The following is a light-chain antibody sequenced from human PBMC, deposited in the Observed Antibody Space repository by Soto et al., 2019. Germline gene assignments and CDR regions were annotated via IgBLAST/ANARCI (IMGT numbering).Light chain of an antibody. Sequence: YELTQPPSVSVAPGETARITCGRNNIGSDTVHWYQQKPGQAPVVVVYDDSERPSGTPERISGSNSGDTATLTISRVEAGDEADYYCLVWDSIGDNYVFGSGTKVTVL. V-gene: IGLV3-21*02. CDR2: DDS. CDR1: NIGSDT. J-gene: IGLJ1*01. CDR3: LVWDSIGDNYV.